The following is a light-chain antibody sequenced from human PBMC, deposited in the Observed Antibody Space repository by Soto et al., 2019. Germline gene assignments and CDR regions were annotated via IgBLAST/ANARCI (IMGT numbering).Light chain of an antibody. CDR3: QQYGSSGT. CDR1: QSVSNNY. CDR2: GAS. Sequence: IVLSQSPGTLSLSPGKRATLSCRASQSVSNNYLAWYQQKPGQAPRRLIYGASNRATGIPDRFSGSGSGTDFTLTISRLEPEDFAVYYCQQYGSSGTFGQGTKVDIK. V-gene: IGKV3-20*01. J-gene: IGKJ1*01.